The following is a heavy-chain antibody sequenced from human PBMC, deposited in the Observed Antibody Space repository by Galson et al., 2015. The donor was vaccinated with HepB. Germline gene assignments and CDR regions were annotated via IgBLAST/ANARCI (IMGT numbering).Heavy chain of an antibody. Sequence: SLRLSCAVSEFSFRSYWMYWVRQAPGKGLVWVSGINTDGTITTYADSVKGRFTISRDNAKHTLYLQLSSLRAEDTAVFYCVSLGGRSTIDVWGQGTTVTVSS. D-gene: IGHD1-26*01. CDR2: INTDGTIT. V-gene: IGHV3-74*01. J-gene: IGHJ6*02. CDR1: EFSFRSYW. CDR3: VSLGGRSTIDV.